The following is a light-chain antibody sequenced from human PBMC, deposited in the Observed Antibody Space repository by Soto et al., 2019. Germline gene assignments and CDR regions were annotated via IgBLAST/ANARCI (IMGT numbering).Light chain of an antibody. CDR3: MQLSHVPVT. Sequence: DVVLTQSPLSSPVTLGQPASISCRSSQSLVYSDGNTYLSWLHQRPGQPPRLLIYKVSNRLSGVPDRLSGSGTGTDFTMKISRVDAEDVGVYYCMQLSHVPVTFGQGTKLE. CDR2: KVS. J-gene: IGKJ2*01. V-gene: IGKV2-24*01. CDR1: QSLVYSDGNTY.